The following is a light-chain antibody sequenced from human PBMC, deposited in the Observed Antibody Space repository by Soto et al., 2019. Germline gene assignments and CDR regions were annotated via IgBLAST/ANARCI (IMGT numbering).Light chain of an antibody. CDR3: ASYTDTTTQV. J-gene: IGLJ3*02. Sequence: QSVLTQPASVSASPGQSITISCTGTNSDVGKFDYVSWYQHHPGKAPKLVISAVTRRSSGISDRFSGSKSGNTATLTISGLQPEDEADYYCASYTDTTTQVFGEGTKLTVL. CDR1: NSDVGKFDY. V-gene: IGLV2-14*01. CDR2: AVT.